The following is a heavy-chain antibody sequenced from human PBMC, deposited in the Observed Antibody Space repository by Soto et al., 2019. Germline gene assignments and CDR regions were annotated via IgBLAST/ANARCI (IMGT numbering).Heavy chain of an antibody. CDR3: ARDLGAFNYGSAYFGY. J-gene: IGHJ4*02. D-gene: IGHD3-10*01. V-gene: IGHV3-33*01. CDR1: GCTFSTYG. CDR2: IWYDGSNQ. Sequence: PRGSLRRSCAPSGCTFSTYGMHWVRQAPGKGLEWVAVIWYDGSNQYYADSVKGRFTISRDNSKNMLYLQMNSLRAEDTAVYYCARDLGAFNYGSAYFGYWGQGTPVTVSS.